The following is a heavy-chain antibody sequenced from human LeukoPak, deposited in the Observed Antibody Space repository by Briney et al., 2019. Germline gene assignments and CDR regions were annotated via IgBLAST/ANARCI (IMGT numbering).Heavy chain of an antibody. V-gene: IGHV4-59*01. CDR2: FHYSGSS. CDR1: GGSISSFY. D-gene: IGHD3-10*01. Sequence: SETLSLTCTVSGGSISSFYWSWVRQPPGKGLEWIGYFHYSGSSHYDPSLKSRVIISGDTSKNQFALNLTSATAADTAVYYCARIVRTVNKYYFDYWGQGNLVTVSS. J-gene: IGHJ4*02. CDR3: ARIVRTVNKYYFDY.